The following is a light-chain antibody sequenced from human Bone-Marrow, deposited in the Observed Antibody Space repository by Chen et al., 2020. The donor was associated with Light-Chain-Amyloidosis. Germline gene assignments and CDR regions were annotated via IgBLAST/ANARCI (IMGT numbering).Light chain of an antibody. Sequence: QSALTQPRSVSGSPGQPVTISCTGPSSDVGGYNYVSWYQQHPGKAPKLIIYDVIKRPSGVPDRFSGSKSGNTASLTISGLQAEDEADYYCCSYAGSYTFSYVFGTGTKVTVL. CDR2: DVI. V-gene: IGLV2-11*01. CDR3: CSYAGSYTFSYV. J-gene: IGLJ1*01. CDR1: SSDVGGYNY.